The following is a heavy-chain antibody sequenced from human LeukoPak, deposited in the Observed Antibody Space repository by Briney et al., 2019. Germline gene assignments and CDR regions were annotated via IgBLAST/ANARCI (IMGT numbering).Heavy chain of an antibody. CDR2: IYYSGST. CDR1: GGSISSYY. CDR3: ARERASYYMDV. V-gene: IGHV4-59*01. J-gene: IGHJ6*03. Sequence: PSETLSLTCTVSGGSISSYYWSWIRQPPGKGLEWIGYIYYSGSTNYNPSLKSRVTISVDTSKNQFSLKLSSVTATDTAVYYCARERASYYMDVWGKGTTVTVSS.